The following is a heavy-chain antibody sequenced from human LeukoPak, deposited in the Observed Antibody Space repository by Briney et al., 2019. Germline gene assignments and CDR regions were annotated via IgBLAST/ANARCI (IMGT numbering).Heavy chain of an antibody. J-gene: IGHJ3*02. CDR3: ARADHNYWNAFDI. CDR1: GYSITSDD. CDR2: MNPNSGNK. V-gene: IGHV1-8*03. Sequence: ASVKVSCKASGYSITSDDINWVRQATGQGLEWMGWMNPNSGNKGYAQKFQGRFSITRDTSTNTAYMELSSLRSEDTAVYYCARADHNYWNAFDIWGRGTLVTVSS. D-gene: IGHD1-1*01.